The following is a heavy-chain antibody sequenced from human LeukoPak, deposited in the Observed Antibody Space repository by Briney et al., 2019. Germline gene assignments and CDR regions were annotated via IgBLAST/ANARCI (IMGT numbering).Heavy chain of an antibody. Sequence: ASVKVSCKASGYTFTSYDINWVRQATGQGLEWMGWMNPNSGNTGYAQKFQGRVTMTRNTSISTAYMELSSLRSEDTAVYYCARGKFVGVRLVRSNTPFDPWGQGTLVTVSS. J-gene: IGHJ5*02. V-gene: IGHV1-8*01. CDR3: ARGKFVGVRLVRSNTPFDP. CDR2: MNPNSGNT. CDR1: GYTFTSYD. D-gene: IGHD2-15*01.